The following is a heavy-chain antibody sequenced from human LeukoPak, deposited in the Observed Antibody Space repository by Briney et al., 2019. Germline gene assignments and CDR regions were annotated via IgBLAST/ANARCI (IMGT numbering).Heavy chain of an antibody. V-gene: IGHV1-2*02. D-gene: IGHD2-15*01. CDR1: GYTFTGYY. CDR3: ARDDGYCSGGSCYGDFDY. CDR2: INPNSGGT. J-gene: IGHJ4*02. Sequence: ASVKVSCKASGYTFTGYYMHWVRQAPGQGLEGMGWINPNSGGTNYAQKFQGRVTMTRDTSISTAYMELSRLRSDDTAVYYCARDDGYCSGGSCYGDFDYWGQGTLVTVSS.